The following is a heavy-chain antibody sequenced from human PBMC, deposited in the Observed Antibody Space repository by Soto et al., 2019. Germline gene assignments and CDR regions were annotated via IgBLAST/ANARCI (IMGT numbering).Heavy chain of an antibody. CDR3: ARDIAAAGTSYYYYGMDV. Sequence: GGSLRLSCAASGFTFSSYGRHWVRQAPGKGLEWVAVIWYDGSNKYYADSVKGRFTISRDNSKNTLYLQMNSLRAEDTAVYYCARDIAAAGTSYYYYGMDVWGQGTTVTVSS. J-gene: IGHJ6*02. D-gene: IGHD6-13*01. V-gene: IGHV3-33*01. CDR2: IWYDGSNK. CDR1: GFTFSSYG.